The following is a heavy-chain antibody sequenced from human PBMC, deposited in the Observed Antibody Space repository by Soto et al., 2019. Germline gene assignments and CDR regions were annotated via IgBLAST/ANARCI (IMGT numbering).Heavy chain of an antibody. Sequence: GGSLRLSCAASGFTFSSYGMHWVRQAPGKGLEWVAVIWYDGSNKYYADSVKGRFTISRGNSKNTLYLQMTSLRAEDTAVYYCARTKIAAAGLTAIDYWGQGTLVTVSS. V-gene: IGHV3-33*01. CDR2: IWYDGSNK. D-gene: IGHD6-13*01. CDR1: GFTFSSYG. CDR3: ARTKIAAAGLTAIDY. J-gene: IGHJ4*02.